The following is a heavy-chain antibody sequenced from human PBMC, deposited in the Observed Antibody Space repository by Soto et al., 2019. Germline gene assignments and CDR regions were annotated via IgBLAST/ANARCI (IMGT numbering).Heavy chain of an antibody. V-gene: IGHV1-18*01. J-gene: IGHJ6*02. CDR2: ISAYNGNT. Sequence: ASVKVSCKASGYTFTSYGISWVRQAPGQGLEWMGWISAYNGNTNYAQKLQGRVTMTTDTSTSTAYMELRRLRSDETAVYYWAGVPFSHDFWSGYYGVGSYYGMDVWGQGTTVTVSS. D-gene: IGHD3-3*01. CDR3: AGVPFSHDFWSGYYGVGSYYGMDV. CDR1: GYTFTSYG.